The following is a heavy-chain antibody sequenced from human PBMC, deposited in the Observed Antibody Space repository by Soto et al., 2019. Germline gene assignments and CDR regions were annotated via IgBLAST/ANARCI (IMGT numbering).Heavy chain of an antibody. V-gene: IGHV1-8*01. CDR3: ARSETDYSRFDY. J-gene: IGHJ4*02. CDR1: GYTFTSYD. Sequence: ASVKVSCKASGYTFTSYDINWVRQATGQGLEWMGWMNPNSGNTGYAQKFRGRVTITSDRSVNTAYMELSTLGSEDTSIYYCARSETDYSRFDYWGQGTLVTVSS. D-gene: IGHD2-21*01. CDR2: MNPNSGNT.